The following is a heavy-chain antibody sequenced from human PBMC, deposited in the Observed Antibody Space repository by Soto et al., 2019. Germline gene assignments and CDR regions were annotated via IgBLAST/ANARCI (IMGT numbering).Heavy chain of an antibody. CDR3: ARVAVMVREGSVPVYNWFDP. V-gene: IGHV4-31*03. Sequence: QVQLQESGPGLVKPSQTLSLTCTVSGGSISSGGYYWSWIRQHPGKGLEWIGYIYYSGSTYYNPSLKGRVTISVDTSKNQFSLKLSSVTAADTAVYYCARVAVMVREGSVPVYNWFDPWGQGTLVTVSS. CDR1: GGSISSGGYY. D-gene: IGHD3-10*01. J-gene: IGHJ5*02. CDR2: IYYSGST.